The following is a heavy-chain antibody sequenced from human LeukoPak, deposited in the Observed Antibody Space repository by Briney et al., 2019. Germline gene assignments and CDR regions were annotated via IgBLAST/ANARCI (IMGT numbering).Heavy chain of an antibody. V-gene: IGHV3-30-3*01. CDR2: ISYDGSNK. CDR3: ARDRAAGPYYYYGMDV. Sequence: GRSLRLSCAASGFTFSSYAMHWVRQAPGKGLEWVAVISYDGSNKYYADSVKGRFTISRDNSKNTLYLQMNSLRAEDTAVYYCARDRAAGPYYYYGMDVWGQGTTVTVSS. D-gene: IGHD6-13*01. J-gene: IGHJ6*02. CDR1: GFTFSSYA.